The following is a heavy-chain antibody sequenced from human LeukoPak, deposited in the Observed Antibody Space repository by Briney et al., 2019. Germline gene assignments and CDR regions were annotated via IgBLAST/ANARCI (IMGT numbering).Heavy chain of an antibody. CDR2: ISYDGSNK. CDR3: AKDLGSWSYSLDY. Sequence: GGSLRLSCAASGFTFSSYAMHWVRQAPGKGLEWVAVISYDGSNKYYADSVKGRYTISRDNSKNTLYLQMSSLRPEDTAVYYCAKDLGSWSYSLDYWGQGTLVTVSS. CDR1: GFTFSSYA. D-gene: IGHD1-26*01. J-gene: IGHJ4*02. V-gene: IGHV3-30-3*01.